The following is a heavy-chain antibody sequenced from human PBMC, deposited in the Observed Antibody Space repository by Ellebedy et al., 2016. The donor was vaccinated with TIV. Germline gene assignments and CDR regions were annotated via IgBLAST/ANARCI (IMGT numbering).Heavy chain of an antibody. Sequence: GGSLRLXXAASGFTFSSYWMNWVRQAPGKGLVWVSRINSDGSDTNYADSVKGRFTISRDNAENTLYLQMSGLRAEDTAVYYCARGVSYYHDSSGYGTVWGQGTTVTVSS. J-gene: IGHJ6*02. D-gene: IGHD3-22*01. CDR3: ARGVSYYHDSSGYGTV. CDR1: GFTFSSYW. CDR2: INSDGSDT. V-gene: IGHV3-74*01.